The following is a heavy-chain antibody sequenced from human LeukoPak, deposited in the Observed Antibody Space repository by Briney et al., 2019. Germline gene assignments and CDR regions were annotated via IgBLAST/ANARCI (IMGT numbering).Heavy chain of an antibody. D-gene: IGHD6-25*01. CDR3: ARAAAATLDY. J-gene: IGHJ4*02. V-gene: IGHV6-1*01. CDR2: TYYRSTWFN. CDR1: GDSVSSNSAA. Sequence: SQTLSPTCAISGDSVSSNSAAWNRIRQSSSRGLEWLGRTYYRSTWFNDYAVSVKSRITINPDTSKNQFSLQLNSVTPEDTAVYYCARAAAATLDYWGQGILVTVSS.